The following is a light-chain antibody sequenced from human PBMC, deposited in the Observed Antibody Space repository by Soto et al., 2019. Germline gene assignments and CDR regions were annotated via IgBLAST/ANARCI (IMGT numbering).Light chain of an antibody. J-gene: IGKJ3*01. CDR2: KAS. V-gene: IGKV1-5*03. CDR3: QQYNSEGT. CDR1: QSVSDW. Sequence: DIQMTQSPSTLSASVGDRVTISCRASQSVSDWLAWYQQKPGKAPKLLIYKASNLESGVPSRFSGSGSGTEVNLTISSLQPDDFATYYCQQYNSEGTFGPGTKVDIK.